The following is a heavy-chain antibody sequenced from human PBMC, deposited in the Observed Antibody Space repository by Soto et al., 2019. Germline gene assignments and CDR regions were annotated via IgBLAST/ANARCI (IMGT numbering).Heavy chain of an antibody. CDR1: GFTFESFA. V-gene: IGHV3-23*01. CDR2: ISASGGST. CDR3: ARSEVMPDS. D-gene: IGHD3-16*01. J-gene: IGHJ4*02. Sequence: GSLRLSCAASGFTFESFAMTWVRQAPGKGLEWVSAISASGGSTFYADSVKGRFTISRDSSKNTLYLQMNSLRAEDTSVYYCARSEVMPDSWGQGTLVTVSS.